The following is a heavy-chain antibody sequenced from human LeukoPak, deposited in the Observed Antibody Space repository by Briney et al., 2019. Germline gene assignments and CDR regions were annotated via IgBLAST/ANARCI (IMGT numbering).Heavy chain of an antibody. Sequence: GGSLRLSCAASGFTFSSYEMNWVRQAPGKGLEWVSYISSSGSTIYYADSVKGRFTISRDNAKKSLFLEMNSLRVEDTAVYHCARVYEGQYNFWSGSYKTKYLYYMDVWGKGTTVTVSS. CDR2: ISSSGSTI. V-gene: IGHV3-48*03. CDR3: ARVYEGQYNFWSGSYKTKYLYYMDV. D-gene: IGHD3-3*01. J-gene: IGHJ6*03. CDR1: GFTFSSYE.